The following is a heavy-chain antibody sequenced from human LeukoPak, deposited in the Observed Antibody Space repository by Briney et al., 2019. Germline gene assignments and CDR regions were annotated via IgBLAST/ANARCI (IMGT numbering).Heavy chain of an antibody. CDR2: ISSSGSTI. Sequence: GGSLRLSCAGSGFTFSVYSMNWVRQAPGKGLEWVSYISSSGSTIYYADSVKGRFTISRDNAKNSLYLQMNSLRAEDTAVYYCAREALYYYDSSGYYAAFDIWGQGTMVTVSS. J-gene: IGHJ3*02. CDR3: AREALYYYDSSGYYAAFDI. V-gene: IGHV3-48*04. CDR1: GFTFSVYS. D-gene: IGHD3-22*01.